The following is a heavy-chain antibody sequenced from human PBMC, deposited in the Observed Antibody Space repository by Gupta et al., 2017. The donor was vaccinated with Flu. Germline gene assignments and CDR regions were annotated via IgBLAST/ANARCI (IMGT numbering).Heavy chain of an antibody. Sequence: QVQLVQSGAEVKKPGSSVKVSCRTSGDTFNTYIIIWVRQAPGQGLEWMGGIITMSGTADSAQKFKGRVSISADESTSTVFMEVTSLKSDDTAVYYCAKLRACGGDCYFLENWGQGTLVTVSS. CDR1: GDTFNTYI. V-gene: IGHV1-69*01. D-gene: IGHD2-21*02. CDR2: IITMSGTA. CDR3: AKLRACGGDCYFLEN. J-gene: IGHJ4*02.